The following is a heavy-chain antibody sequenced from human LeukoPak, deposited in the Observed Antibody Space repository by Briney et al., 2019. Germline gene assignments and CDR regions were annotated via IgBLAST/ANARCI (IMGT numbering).Heavy chain of an antibody. Sequence: GASVKVSCKASGCTFSSYAISWVRQAPGQGLEWMGGIIPIFGTANYAQKFQGRVTITADESTSTAYMELSSLRSEDTAVYYCARPQGAMIVVVTHGGAFDIWGQGTMVTVSS. CDR3: ARPQGAMIVVVTHGGAFDI. CDR2: IIPIFGTA. V-gene: IGHV1-69*13. D-gene: IGHD3-22*01. CDR1: GCTFSSYA. J-gene: IGHJ3*02.